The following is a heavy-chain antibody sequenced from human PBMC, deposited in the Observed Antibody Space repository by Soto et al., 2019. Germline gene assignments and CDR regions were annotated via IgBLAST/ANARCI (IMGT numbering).Heavy chain of an antibody. CDR3: ARDLNAAGIWSSGWYPDLFDP. CDR1: GDRVSSNSAA. CDR2: TYYRSKWYN. Sequence: SQTLSLTCAIRGDRVSSNSAASNWIRQSPSRGLEWLGRTYYRSKWYNDYAVSVKSRITINPDTSKNQFSLQLNSVTPEDTAVYYCARDLNAAGIWSSGWYPDLFDPWRHGTLVTVSS. D-gene: IGHD6-19*01. J-gene: IGHJ5*02. V-gene: IGHV6-1*01.